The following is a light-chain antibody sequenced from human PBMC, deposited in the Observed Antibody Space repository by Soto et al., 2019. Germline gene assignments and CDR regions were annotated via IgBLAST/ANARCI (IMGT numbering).Light chain of an antibody. CDR1: QSVSNSY. CDR2: GAS. Sequence: EIVLTQSPGTLSLSPGERATLSCRASQSVSNSYLAWYQQKPDQAPRLLIYGASSRATGIPDRFSGSGSGTDFTLTISRLQPEDFAVYYCQQYGSSPFTFGPGTKVDIK. V-gene: IGKV3-20*01. CDR3: QQYGSSPFT. J-gene: IGKJ3*01.